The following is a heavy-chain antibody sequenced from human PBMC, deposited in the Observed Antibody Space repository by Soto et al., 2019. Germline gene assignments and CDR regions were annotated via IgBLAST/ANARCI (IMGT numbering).Heavy chain of an antibody. D-gene: IGHD2-15*01. CDR2: VDDSGTT. Sequence: QVQLQQSGPGLVKPSETLSLTCSVSAGSMRNYYWSWIRQPPGKGLEWIGNVDDSGTTKYNPSLWVRVTLSVDTSTTQFSLKLSAVIAADTAVYYCSRDVSCSGGSCYPNDWFDPWGQGPLVTVSS. CDR3: SRDVSCSGGSCYPNDWFDP. CDR1: AGSMRNYY. J-gene: IGHJ5*02. V-gene: IGHV4-59*01.